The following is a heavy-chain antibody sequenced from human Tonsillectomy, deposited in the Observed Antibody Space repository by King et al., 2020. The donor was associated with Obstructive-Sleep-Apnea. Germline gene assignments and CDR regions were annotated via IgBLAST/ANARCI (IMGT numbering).Heavy chain of an antibody. D-gene: IGHD4-17*01. CDR2: SFPSLGNA. V-gene: IGHV1-69*04. CDR3: ARGEVTNDY. J-gene: IGHJ4*02. Sequence: QLVQSGAEVKKPGASVKVSCKAYGGTFISYAISWVRQAPGQWLDWMGGSFPSLGNANYAQKFQGSVTITADKSTSSAYMELSSLRSEDTAVYYCARGEVTNDYWGQGTLVTVSS. CDR1: GGTFISYA.